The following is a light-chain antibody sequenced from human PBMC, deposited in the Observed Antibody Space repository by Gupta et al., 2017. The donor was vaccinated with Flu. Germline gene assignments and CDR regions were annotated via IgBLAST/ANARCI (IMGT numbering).Light chain of an antibody. CDR3: QAWDSSTAYV. CDR2: QDS. V-gene: IGLV3-1*01. CDR1: NLGDKY. J-gene: IGLJ1*01. Sequence: SYELTQQPSVSVSQGQTARITCSGDNLGDKYACWYQQKPGQSPVLVIYQDSKRPSGIPALFSGSNSGNTATLTISGTQAMDEADYYSQAWDSSTAYVFGTGTKVTVL.